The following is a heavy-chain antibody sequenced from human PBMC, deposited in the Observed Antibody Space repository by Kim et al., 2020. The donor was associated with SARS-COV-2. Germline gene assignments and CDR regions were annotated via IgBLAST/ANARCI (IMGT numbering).Heavy chain of an antibody. J-gene: IGHJ4*01. Sequence: YYADSVKGRFTISRDNSKNTLYLQMNSLRAEDTAVYYCAKDVGFGDYFDYWGQGTLVTVSS. CDR3: AKDVGFGDYFDY. D-gene: IGHD3-10*01. V-gene: IGHV3-30*02.